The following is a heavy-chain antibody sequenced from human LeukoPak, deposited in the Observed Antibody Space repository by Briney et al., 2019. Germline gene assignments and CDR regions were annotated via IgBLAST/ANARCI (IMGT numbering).Heavy chain of an antibody. V-gene: IGHV3-33*08. J-gene: IGHJ4*02. CDR2: IWYDGSNK. CDR3: ARAQSGDILTGYFDY. CDR1: GFTFSSYA. D-gene: IGHD3-9*01. Sequence: QSGGSLRLSCAASGFTFSSYAMSWVRQAPGKGLEWVAVIWYDGSNKYYADSVKGRFTISRDNSKNTLYLQMNSLRAEDTAVYYCARAQSGDILTGYFDYWGQGTLVTVSS.